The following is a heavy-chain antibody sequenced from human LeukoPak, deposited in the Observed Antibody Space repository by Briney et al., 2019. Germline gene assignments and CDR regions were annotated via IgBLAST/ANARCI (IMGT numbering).Heavy chain of an antibody. J-gene: IGHJ4*02. Sequence: PSETLSLTCTVSGGSVTNTNYYWAWIRQPPGEGLEWIGSVYHSGITYYTPSLKSRVSISVDTSRNHFSLKVISVTAADTAVYYCAREWQYQFDYWGQGRLVTISS. V-gene: IGHV4-39*07. CDR2: VYHSGIT. CDR1: GGSVTNTNYY. CDR3: AREWQYQFDY. D-gene: IGHD4-11*01.